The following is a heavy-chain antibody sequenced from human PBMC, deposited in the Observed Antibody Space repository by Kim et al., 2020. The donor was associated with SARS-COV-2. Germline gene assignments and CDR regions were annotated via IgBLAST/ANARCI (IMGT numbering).Heavy chain of an antibody. V-gene: IGHV3-23*01. CDR3: AKDPLSAGRHQDTFDY. D-gene: IGHD3-10*02. Sequence: GGSLRLSCATSGFSFSSYAMSWVRQAPGKGLEWVSAISGSTVSTYYADSVKGRFTISRDNSKNTLYLQMNSLRAEDTAVYYCAKDPLSAGRHQDTFDYRGQGTLVTVSS. CDR1: GFSFSSYA. J-gene: IGHJ4*02. CDR2: ISGSTVST.